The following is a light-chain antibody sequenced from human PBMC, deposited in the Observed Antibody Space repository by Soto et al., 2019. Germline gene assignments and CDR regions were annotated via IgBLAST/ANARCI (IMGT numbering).Light chain of an antibody. CDR2: DAS. J-gene: IGKJ2*01. CDR3: QQRSNWPPYT. Sequence: EIVLTQSPATLSLSPGERATLSCRASQSVSSYLAWYQQKSSQAPRLLIYDASNSATGIPARFSGSGSGTDFTLTISSLEPEDFAVYYCQQRSNWPPYTFGQGTKLEIK. V-gene: IGKV3-11*01. CDR1: QSVSSY.